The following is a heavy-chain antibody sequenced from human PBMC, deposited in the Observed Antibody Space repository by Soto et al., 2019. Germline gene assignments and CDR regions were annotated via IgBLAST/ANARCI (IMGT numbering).Heavy chain of an antibody. Sequence: QLQLQESGPGLVKPSETLSLTCTVSGGSISSSSYYWGWIRQPPGRGLEWIGSIYYSGSTYYIPSYKSRVSITEDTPKIQFTLNRRYLTAADTAVYYCARHSTDGYNYWFDPWGQGTLVTGSS. D-gene: IGHD5-12*01. CDR1: GGSISSSSYY. J-gene: IGHJ5*02. CDR2: IYYSGST. CDR3: ARHSTDGYNYWFDP. V-gene: IGHV4-39*01.